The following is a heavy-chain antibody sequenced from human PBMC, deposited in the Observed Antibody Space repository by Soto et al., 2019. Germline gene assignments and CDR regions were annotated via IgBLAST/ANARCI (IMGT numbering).Heavy chain of an antibody. D-gene: IGHD6-19*01. CDR3: AKEIGAGWYFAS. CDR1: GFTLSSYG. J-gene: IGHJ4*02. CDR2: ISYDGSNK. V-gene: IGHV3-30*18. Sequence: QVQLVESGGGVVQPGRSLRLSCAASGFTLSSYGMHWVRQAPGKGLEWVAVISYDGSNKYYAESVQGRLTISRDNSKNPLYLQMSSLRAEDTSVYYCAKEIGAGWYFASWGQGTLVTVSS.